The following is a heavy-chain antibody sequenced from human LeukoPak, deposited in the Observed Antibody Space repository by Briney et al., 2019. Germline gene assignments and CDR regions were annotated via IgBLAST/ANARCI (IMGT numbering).Heavy chain of an antibody. Sequence: SETLSLTCTVSGGSISSYYWSWIRQPPGKGLEWIGYIYYSGSTNYNPSLKSRVTISVDTSKNQFSLKLSSVTAADTAVYYCARAYSSDWTIDYWGQGTLVTVSS. CDR1: GGSISSYY. J-gene: IGHJ4*02. D-gene: IGHD6-19*01. CDR2: IYYSGST. V-gene: IGHV4-59*01. CDR3: ARAYSSDWTIDY.